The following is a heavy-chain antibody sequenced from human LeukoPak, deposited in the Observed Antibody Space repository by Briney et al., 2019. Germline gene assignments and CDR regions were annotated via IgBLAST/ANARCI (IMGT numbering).Heavy chain of an antibody. V-gene: IGHV7-4-1*02. CDR3: VRGIDTTGYFNY. Sequence: GASVTVSCKASGYTFTTFPINGVRQAPGQGLEWMGWIDTNTGSPTYAQGLTGRFVFSLDTSVSTAFLQINSLKAEDTALYYCVRGIDTTGYFNYWGQGTLVTVSA. J-gene: IGHJ4*02. CDR1: GYTFTTFP. D-gene: IGHD3-22*01. CDR2: IDTNTGSP.